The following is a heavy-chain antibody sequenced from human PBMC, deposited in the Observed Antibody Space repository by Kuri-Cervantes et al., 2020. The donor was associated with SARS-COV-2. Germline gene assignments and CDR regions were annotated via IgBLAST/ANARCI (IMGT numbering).Heavy chain of an antibody. CDR1: DDSISTNYY. J-gene: IGHJ4*02. D-gene: IGHD2-2*01. CDR3: ARVSRPYHFDY. V-gene: IGHV4-59*01. CDR2: IYYSGST. Sequence: SETLSLICTVSDDSISTNYYWGWIRQPPGKGLEWIGYIYYSGSTNYNPSLKSRVTISVDTSKNQFSLKLSSVTAADTAVYYCARVSRPYHFDYWGQGTLVTVSS.